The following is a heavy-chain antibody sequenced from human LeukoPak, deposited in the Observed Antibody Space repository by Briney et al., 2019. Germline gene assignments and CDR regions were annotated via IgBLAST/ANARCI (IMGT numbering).Heavy chain of an antibody. V-gene: IGHV3-48*04. J-gene: IGHJ6*02. CDR1: GFTFSSYG. CDR2: ISSSGNPI. Sequence: GGSPRLSCAASGFTFSSYGMNWVRQTPGKGLEWISYISSSGNPIYYADSLKGQFTISRDNAENSVYLQMHSLRAEDTAAYYCARRLPYYGMDVWGQGTTVTVSS. CDR3: ARRLPYYGMDV.